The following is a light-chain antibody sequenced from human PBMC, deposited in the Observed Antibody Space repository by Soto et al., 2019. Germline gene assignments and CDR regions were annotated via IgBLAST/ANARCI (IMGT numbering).Light chain of an antibody. Sequence: DIQMTQSPSSLSASVGDSVTITCRASQNINIYLSWYQQKPGKAPKLLINVASTLQGGVPSRFSGSGSGTEFTLAISSLQTEDSATYYCQKSFSTPQTFGGGTRVEIK. CDR1: QNINIY. V-gene: IGKV1-39*01. CDR3: QKSFSTPQT. J-gene: IGKJ4*01. CDR2: VAS.